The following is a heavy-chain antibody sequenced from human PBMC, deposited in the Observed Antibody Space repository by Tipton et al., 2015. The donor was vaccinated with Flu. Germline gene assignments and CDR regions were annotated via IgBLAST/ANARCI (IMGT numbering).Heavy chain of an antibody. J-gene: IGHJ3*02. CDR2: ISSSGSTI. CDR1: GFTFSDYY. Sequence: GSLRLSCAASGFTFSDYYMSWIRQAPGKGLEWVSYISSSGSTIYYADSVKGRFTISRDNAKNSLYLQMNSLRAEDTAVYYCARSFLVWSGDAFDIWGQGTMVTVSS. D-gene: IGHD3-3*01. V-gene: IGHV3-11*01. CDR3: ARSFLVWSGDAFDI.